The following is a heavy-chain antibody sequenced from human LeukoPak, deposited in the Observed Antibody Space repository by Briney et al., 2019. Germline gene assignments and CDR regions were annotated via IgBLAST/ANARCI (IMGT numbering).Heavy chain of an antibody. J-gene: IGHJ4*02. CDR1: GFTFDDYA. CDR2: ISWNSGSI. Sequence: GRSLRLSCAASGFTFDDYAMHWVRQAPGKGLEWVSGISWNSGSIGYADSVKGRFTISRDNAKNSLYLQMYSLRAEDTAIYFCSRSLDYLGQGALVTASS. V-gene: IGHV3-9*01. CDR3: SRSLDY.